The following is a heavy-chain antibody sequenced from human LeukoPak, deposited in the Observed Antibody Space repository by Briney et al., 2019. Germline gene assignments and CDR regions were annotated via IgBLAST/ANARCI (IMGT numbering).Heavy chain of an antibody. CDR2: ISYDGSNK. J-gene: IGHJ6*02. CDR3: ARINRVYYGMDV. CDR1: GFTFSSYA. Sequence: GALRLSCAASGFTFSSYAMHWVRQAPGKGLEWVAVISYDGSNKYYADSVKGRFTISRDNSKSTLYLQMNSLRAEDTAVYYCARINRVYYGMDVWGQGTTVTVSS. V-gene: IGHV3-30*04.